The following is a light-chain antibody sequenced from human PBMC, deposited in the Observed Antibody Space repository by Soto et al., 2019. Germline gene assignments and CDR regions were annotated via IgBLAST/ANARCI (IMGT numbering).Light chain of an antibody. CDR3: CSYAGSSTFV. Sequence: QSALTQPASVSGSPGQSITISCTGTSSDVGSYNLVSWYQQHPGKAPKLMIYEVSKRPSGVSNRFSGSKSGNTASLTISGLQAEDEADYYGCSYAGSSTFVFGGGTKVTVL. CDR2: EVS. J-gene: IGLJ2*01. V-gene: IGLV2-23*02. CDR1: SSDVGSYNL.